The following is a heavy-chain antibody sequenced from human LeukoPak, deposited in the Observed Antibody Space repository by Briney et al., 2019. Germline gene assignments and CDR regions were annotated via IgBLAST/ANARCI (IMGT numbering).Heavy chain of an antibody. Sequence: GGSLRLSCAASGFTFSSYAMSWVRQAPGKGLEWVSAISSSGGSTYYADSVKGRFTISRDNSKNTLYLQMNSLRAEDTAVYYCARTTSKDSSGWYYFDYWGQGTLVTVSS. CDR3: ARTTSKDSSGWYYFDY. CDR1: GFTFSSYA. V-gene: IGHV3-23*01. D-gene: IGHD6-19*01. CDR2: ISSSGGST. J-gene: IGHJ4*02.